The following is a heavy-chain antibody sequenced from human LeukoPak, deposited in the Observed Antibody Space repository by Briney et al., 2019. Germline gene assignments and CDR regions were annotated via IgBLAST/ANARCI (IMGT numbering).Heavy chain of an antibody. CDR3: AKCYYYGSGSFDY. CDR2: ITNSGGST. J-gene: IGHJ4*02. CDR1: GFTFSSYA. Sequence: GGSLRLSCAASGFTFSSYAMSWARQAPGKGLEWVSAITNSGGSTYYADSVKGRFTISRDNSKSTLYLQMNSLTAEDTAVYYCAKCYYYGSGSFDYWGQGTLVTVSS. D-gene: IGHD3-10*01. V-gene: IGHV3-23*01.